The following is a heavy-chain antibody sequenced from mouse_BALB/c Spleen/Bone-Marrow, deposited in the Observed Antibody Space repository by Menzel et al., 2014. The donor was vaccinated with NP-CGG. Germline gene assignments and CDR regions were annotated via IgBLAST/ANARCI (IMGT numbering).Heavy chain of an antibody. CDR3: ARYKGYYDHDGDYFDY. V-gene: IGHV3-8*02. Sequence: EVQLQQSGPSLVKPSQTLSLPCSVTGDSITSGYWNWIRKFPGNKLEYMGYISYSGSTYYNPSLKSRISITRDTSKNQYYLQLNSVTIEDTPTYYCARYKGYYDHDGDYFDYWGQGTTLTVSS. J-gene: IGHJ2*01. CDR2: ISYSGST. D-gene: IGHD2-4*01. CDR1: GDSITSGY.